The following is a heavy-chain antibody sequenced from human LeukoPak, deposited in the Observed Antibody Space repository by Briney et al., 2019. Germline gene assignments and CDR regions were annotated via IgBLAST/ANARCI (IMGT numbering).Heavy chain of an antibody. V-gene: IGHV4-59*01. CDR1: GGSISSYY. D-gene: IGHD6-25*01. CDR3: ARDGSSAREYNWFDH. Sequence: SETLSLTCTVSGGSISSYYWSWIRQPPGKGLEWIGYIYYSGSTNYNPSLKSRVTVSVDTSKNQFSLKLSSVTAADTAVYYCARDGSSAREYNWFDHWGQGTLVTVSS. CDR2: IYYSGST. J-gene: IGHJ5*02.